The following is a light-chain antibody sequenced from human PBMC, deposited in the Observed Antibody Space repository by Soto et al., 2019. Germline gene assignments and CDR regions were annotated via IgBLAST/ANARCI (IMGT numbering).Light chain of an antibody. V-gene: IGLV3-25*02. CDR1: ALAQQY. Sequence: SYELTQPPSVSVSPGQTARITCSGDALAQQYSYWYQQKPGQAPVLLIYEDTERPSGIPQRFSGSSSGTTVTLTISGVQAEDEADYYCQSSDSSGTYYVFGTGTKVTVL. CDR3: QSSDSSGTYYV. J-gene: IGLJ1*01. CDR2: EDT.